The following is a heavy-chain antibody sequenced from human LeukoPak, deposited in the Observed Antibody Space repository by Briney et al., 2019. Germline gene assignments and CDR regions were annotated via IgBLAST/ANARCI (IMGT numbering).Heavy chain of an antibody. J-gene: IGHJ4*02. V-gene: IGHV4-39*01. Sequence: PSETLCLTCTVSGGSISSSSYYWGWIRQPPGKGLEWIGSIYYSGSTYYNPSLKSLVTISVDTSKNQFSLKPSSVTAADTAVYYCARRSSWSNRGFDYWGQGTLVTVSS. CDR3: ARRSSWSNRGFDY. CDR2: IYYSGST. D-gene: IGHD6-13*01. CDR1: GGSISSSSYY.